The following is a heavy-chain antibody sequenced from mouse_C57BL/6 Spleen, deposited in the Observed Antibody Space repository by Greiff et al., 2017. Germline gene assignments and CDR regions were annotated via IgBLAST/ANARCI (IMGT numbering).Heavy chain of an antibody. CDR1: GYTFTSYW. D-gene: IGHD1-1*01. V-gene: IGHV1-69*01. Sequence: VQLQQPGAELVMPGASVKLSCKASGYTFTSYWMHWVKQRPGQGLEWIGEIDPSDSYTNYNQKFKGKSTLTVDKSSSTAYMQLSSLTSEDSAVYYCARRYYYGSSPCYAMDYWGQGTSVTVSS. J-gene: IGHJ4*01. CDR3: ARRYYYGSSPCYAMDY. CDR2: IDPSDSYT.